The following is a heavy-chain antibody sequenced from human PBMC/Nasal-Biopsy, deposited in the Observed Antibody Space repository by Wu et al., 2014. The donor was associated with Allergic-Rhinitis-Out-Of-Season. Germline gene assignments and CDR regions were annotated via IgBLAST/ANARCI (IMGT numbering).Heavy chain of an antibody. D-gene: IGHD6-19*01. CDR1: GDSISGYY. CDR2: VYYTGDT. Sequence: TLSLTCTVSGDSISGYYWNWLRQPPNKGLEWIGYVYYTGDTNYNPSLKSRVTMSVDTSKKKLSLKLKSVTVADTAVYYCARQRGSSGWYGAFDIWSQETVVTVSS. CDR3: ARQRGSSGWYGAFDI. V-gene: IGHV4-59*08. J-gene: IGHJ3*02.